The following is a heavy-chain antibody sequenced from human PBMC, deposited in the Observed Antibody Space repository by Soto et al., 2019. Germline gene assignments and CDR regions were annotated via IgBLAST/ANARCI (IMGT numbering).Heavy chain of an antibody. V-gene: IGHV2-5*02. CDR2: IYWDDDK. CDR1: GFSVSTSGVG. J-gene: IGHJ6*02. Sequence: SGPTLVNPTQTLTPTFTFSGFSVSTSGVGVAWIRQPPGKALEWLALIYWDDDKRYSPFLQSRVTITKDTSKNQVVLTMTNMDPVDTATYYCAHKGGRGAGMDVWGQGTTVTVSS. CDR3: AHKGGRGAGMDV. D-gene: IGHD2-15*01.